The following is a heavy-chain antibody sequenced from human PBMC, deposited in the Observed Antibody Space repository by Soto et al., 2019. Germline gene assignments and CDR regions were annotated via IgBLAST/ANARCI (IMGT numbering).Heavy chain of an antibody. V-gene: IGHV4-59*08. CDR2: IYYSGST. CDR3: ARHSNCSGGSCDSGLDY. J-gene: IGHJ4*02. CDR1: GGSISSYY. Sequence: QVQLQESGPGLVKPSETLSLTCTVSGGSISSYYWSWIRQHPGKGLEWIGYIYYSGSTNYNPSLKSGFTISVDTSKNQFSLKLSSVTAADTAVYYCARHSNCSGGSCDSGLDYWGQGTLVTVSS. D-gene: IGHD2-15*01.